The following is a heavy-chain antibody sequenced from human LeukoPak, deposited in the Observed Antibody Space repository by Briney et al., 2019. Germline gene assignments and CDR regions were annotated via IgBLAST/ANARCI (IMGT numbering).Heavy chain of an antibody. D-gene: IGHD3-22*01. Sequence: GGSLRLSCAASGFTFSSYAMSWVRHPPGKGLEWVSAISGSGGSTYYADSVKGRFTISRDNSKNTLYLQMNSLRAEDTAVYYCAKHGRIVVVIYAFDIWGQGTMVTVSS. CDR3: AKHGRIVVVIYAFDI. CDR1: GFTFSSYA. J-gene: IGHJ3*02. CDR2: ISGSGGST. V-gene: IGHV3-23*01.